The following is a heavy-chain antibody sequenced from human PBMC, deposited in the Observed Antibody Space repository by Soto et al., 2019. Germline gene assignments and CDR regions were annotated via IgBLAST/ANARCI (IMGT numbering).Heavy chain of an antibody. CDR1: GFLFINAW. D-gene: IGHD1-26*01. Sequence: EVQVVDSGGGLVQPGKSLRLSCAASGFLFINAWMNWVRQAPGKGLEWVGCIKSETGGGTTDYAAPVKGRFTIARDDSKNMLYLQMNSLKTEDTAVYYCTTTYTGGSFYTWGQGTLVTVSS. J-gene: IGHJ5*02. CDR2: IKSETGGGTT. V-gene: IGHV3-15*07. CDR3: TTTYTGGSFYT.